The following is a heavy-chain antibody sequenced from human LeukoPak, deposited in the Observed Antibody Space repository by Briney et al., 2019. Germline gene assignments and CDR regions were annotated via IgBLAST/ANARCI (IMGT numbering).Heavy chain of an antibody. CDR2: ISSSSSYI. CDR1: GFTFSSYS. V-gene: IGHV3-21*01. CDR3: ARDKSLWFGETYGMDV. Sequence: GGSLRLSCAASGFTFSSYSMIWVRQAPGKGLEWVSSISSSSSYIYYADSVKGRFTISRDNAKNSLYLQMNSLRAEDTAVYYCARDKSLWFGETYGMDVWGQGTTVTVSS. J-gene: IGHJ6*02. D-gene: IGHD3-10*01.